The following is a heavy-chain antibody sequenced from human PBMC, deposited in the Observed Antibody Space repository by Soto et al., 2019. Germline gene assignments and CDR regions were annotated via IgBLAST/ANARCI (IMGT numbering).Heavy chain of an antibody. Sequence: SETRSRTCSFSGRSSSSEYWSWIRQPPGQGREWIGYIYYSGSTNYNPSLKSRVTRSVDTSKNQFSLKLSSVGAADTAVYYCARGPSDEYFQHWGQGTLVTVSS. CDR3: ARGPSDEYFQH. CDR2: IYYSGST. CDR1: GRSSSSEY. V-gene: IGHV4-59*01. J-gene: IGHJ1*01.